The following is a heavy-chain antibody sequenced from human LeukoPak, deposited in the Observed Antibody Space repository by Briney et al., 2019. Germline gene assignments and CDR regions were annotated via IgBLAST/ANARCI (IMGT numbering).Heavy chain of an antibody. D-gene: IGHD2-21*01. CDR2: IYPGDSDT. J-gene: IGHJ4*02. V-gene: IGHV5-51*01. CDR3: ARAPPVAPPYYFDY. CDR1: GYRFTDYW. Sequence: GESLKISCKVSGYRFTDYWIGWVRQMPGKGLEWMGIIYPGDSDTRYSPSFQGQVTISADKSITTAYLQWSSLKASDTAMYYCARAPPVAPPYYFDYWGQGTLVTVSS.